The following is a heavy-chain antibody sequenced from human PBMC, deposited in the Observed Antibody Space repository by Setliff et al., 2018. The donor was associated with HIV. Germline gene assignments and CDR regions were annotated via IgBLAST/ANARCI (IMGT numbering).Heavy chain of an antibody. V-gene: IGHV4-34*01. CDR1: GGSFSGHY. J-gene: IGHJ4*02. CDR3: ARGVRNFWSGDDVEYYFDY. CDR2: INHSGST. Sequence: PSETLSLTCAVYGGSFSGHYWSWIRQPPGKGLEWIGEINHSGSTNYNPSLKSRVTISVDTSKNQLSLKLSSVTAADTAVYYCARGVRNFWSGDDVEYYFDYWGQGTLVTVSS. D-gene: IGHD3-3*01.